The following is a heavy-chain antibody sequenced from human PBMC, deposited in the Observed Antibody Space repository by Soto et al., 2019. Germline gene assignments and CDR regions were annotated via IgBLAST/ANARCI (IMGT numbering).Heavy chain of an antibody. J-gene: IGHJ4*02. CDR3: ARPGVLNDY. CDR1: GGSINSFD. CDR2: SYTTGDT. Sequence: PLETLSLTCTVSGGSINSFDWACIRQPAGKALECIGRSYTTGDTKYNPSLQSRVTISVDTSKNQFSLRLNSVTGADAAVYYCARPGVLNDYWGQGILVNVSS. D-gene: IGHD2-15*01. V-gene: IGHV4-4*07.